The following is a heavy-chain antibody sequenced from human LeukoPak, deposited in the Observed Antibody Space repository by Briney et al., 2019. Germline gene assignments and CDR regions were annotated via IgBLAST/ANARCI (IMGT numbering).Heavy chain of an antibody. CDR3: ARGPGTWYYY. Sequence: GSLRLSCAASGFTFSSYAMSWIRQPPGKGLEWIGEINHSGSTNYNPSLKSRVTISIDTSKNQFSLKLSSVTAADTALYYCARGPGTWYYYWGQGTLVTVSS. CDR1: GFTFSSYA. CDR2: INHSGST. J-gene: IGHJ4*02. V-gene: IGHV4-34*01. D-gene: IGHD6-13*01.